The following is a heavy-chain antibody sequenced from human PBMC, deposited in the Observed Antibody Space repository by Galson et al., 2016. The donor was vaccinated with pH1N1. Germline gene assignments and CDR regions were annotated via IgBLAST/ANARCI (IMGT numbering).Heavy chain of an antibody. CDR2: INSKTGRT. V-gene: IGHV1-2*06. CDR1: GYTFTEYY. CDR3: ARAPMGSTLYYCDY. Sequence: SVKVSCKASGYTFTEYYIHWVRQAPGQGLEWMGRINSKTGRTDYAQSFQGRVTMTRDTSISAAYMDLNRLRSDDTAVYYCARAPMGSTLYYCDYWAREPWSPSPQ. D-gene: IGHD1-26*01. J-gene: IGHJ4*02.